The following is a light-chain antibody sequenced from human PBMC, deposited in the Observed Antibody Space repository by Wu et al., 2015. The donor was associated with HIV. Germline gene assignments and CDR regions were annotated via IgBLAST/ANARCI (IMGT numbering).Light chain of an antibody. Sequence: IQLTQSPSSLSASVGDRVTITCRASQDINSNLAWYQLKPGKAPKLLIYAASTLQSGVPSRFSGTGSGTDFSLTISSLQPEDFATYYCQQLNDYPPITFGQGTRLE. J-gene: IGKJ5*01. CDR1: QDINSN. CDR2: AAS. CDR3: QQLNDYPPIT. V-gene: IGKV1-9*01.